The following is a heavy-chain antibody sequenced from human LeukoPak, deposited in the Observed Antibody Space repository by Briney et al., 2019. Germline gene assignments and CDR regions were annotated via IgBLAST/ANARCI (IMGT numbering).Heavy chain of an antibody. Sequence: SQTLSLPCAISGDSVSGNSAAWNWIRQSPSRGLEWLGRTYYRSKWYNDYAVSVKSRITVSPDTSKNQFSLQLNTVTPEDTAVYYCAREWSVLAVGYYFDYWGQGTLATVSS. V-gene: IGHV6-1*01. CDR3: AREWSVLAVGYYFDY. CDR1: GDSVSGNSAA. D-gene: IGHD3-3*01. J-gene: IGHJ4*02. CDR2: TYYRSKWYN.